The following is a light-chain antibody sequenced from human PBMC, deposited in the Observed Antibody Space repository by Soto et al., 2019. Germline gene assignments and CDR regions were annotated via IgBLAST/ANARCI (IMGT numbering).Light chain of an antibody. V-gene: IGKV1-39*01. CDR2: TAS. CDR3: QQTYSTPRT. Sequence: DVQMTPSPSSLSASVGDRVTITCRASQSISNYLNWYKQTPGKAPKLLIYTASSLQTGVPSRFSGSGSGTDFTLTISSLHREDFATYYCQQTYSTPRTFGQGTTVEIK. CDR1: QSISNY. J-gene: IGKJ1*01.